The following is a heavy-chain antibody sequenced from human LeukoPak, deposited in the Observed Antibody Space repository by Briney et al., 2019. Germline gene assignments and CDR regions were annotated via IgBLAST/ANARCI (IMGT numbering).Heavy chain of an antibody. CDR1: GFIFDDYA. CDR2: INWNSGNI. D-gene: IGHD3-22*01. J-gene: IGHJ4*02. V-gene: IGHV3-9*01. Sequence: GGSLRLSCAASGFIFDDYAMYWVRHVPGKGLEWVSGINWNSGNIIYADAVKGRFIISRDNAKNSLYLQMSSLRAEDTAVYYCTRSQAGYYYFPLDCWGQGTLVTVSS. CDR3: TRSQAGYYYFPLDC.